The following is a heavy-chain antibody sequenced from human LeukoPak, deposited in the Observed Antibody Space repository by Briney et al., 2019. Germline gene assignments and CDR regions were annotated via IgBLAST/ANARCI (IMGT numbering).Heavy chain of an antibody. Sequence: PGGSLRLSCAASGFTFSSYEMNWVRQAPGKGLEWVSYISSSGSTIYYADSVKGRFTISRDNAKNSLYLQMNSLRAEDTAVYYCASAIYGDYQEYYYYYMGVWGKGTTVTVSS. CDR2: ISSSGSTI. D-gene: IGHD4-17*01. CDR3: ASAIYGDYQEYYYYYMGV. J-gene: IGHJ6*03. V-gene: IGHV3-48*03. CDR1: GFTFSSYE.